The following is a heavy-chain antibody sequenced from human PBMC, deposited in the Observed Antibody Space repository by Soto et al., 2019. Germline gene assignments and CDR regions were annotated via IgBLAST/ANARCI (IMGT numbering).Heavy chain of an antibody. V-gene: IGHV3-23*01. J-gene: IGHJ1*01. CDR2: ISDSGGST. CDR1: GFTFSGYV. Sequence: GGSLRLSCAASGFTFSGYVMSWVRQTPGKGLEWVSVISDSGGSTYYADSVKGRFTISRDNSKNTLYLQMNSLRVEDTAVYYCAKDPLEVGLRGFVEYFQHWGQGTLVTVSS. CDR3: AKDPLEVGLRGFVEYFQH.